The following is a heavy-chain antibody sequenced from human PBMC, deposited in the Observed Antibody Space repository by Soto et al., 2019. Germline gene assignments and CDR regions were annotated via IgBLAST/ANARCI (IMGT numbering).Heavy chain of an antibody. Sequence: PSETLSLTCTVSGDSLSNYYWSWIRQPPGKGLEWIGSIYYSGSTYYNPSLKSRVTISVDTSKNQFSLKLSSVTAADTAVYYCARLYGVVIAISWFDPWGQGTLVTVSS. D-gene: IGHD2-21*01. CDR2: IYYSGST. J-gene: IGHJ5*02. CDR1: GDSLSNYY. CDR3: ARLYGVVIAISWFDP. V-gene: IGHV4-59*05.